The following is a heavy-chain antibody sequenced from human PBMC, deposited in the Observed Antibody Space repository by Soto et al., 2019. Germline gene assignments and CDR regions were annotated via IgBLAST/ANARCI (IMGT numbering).Heavy chain of an antibody. J-gene: IGHJ6*02. D-gene: IGHD2-21*02. V-gene: IGHV1-69*08. CDR3: ARRRYCGYDCYHKHYFGMDV. CDR2: DIPVLTTT. Sequence: QVQLVQSGAEVKKAGSSVRVSCRSSGDTFSSYIVNWLRLAPGRGLEWMGRDIPVLTTTDYAQNFRGRVTISADRSTNTVYLDLSSLRSDDTAVYYCARRRYCGYDCYHKHYFGMDVWGQGSLVTVAS. CDR1: GDTFSSYI.